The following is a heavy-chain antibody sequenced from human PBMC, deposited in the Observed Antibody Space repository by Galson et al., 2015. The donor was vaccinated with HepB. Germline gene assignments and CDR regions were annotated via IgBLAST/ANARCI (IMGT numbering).Heavy chain of an antibody. CDR1: GGTFSSYT. J-gene: IGHJ5*02. CDR3: ARDPAGIAAAGNWFDP. D-gene: IGHD6-13*01. CDR2: IIPILGIA. V-gene: IGHV1-69*04. Sequence: SVKVSCKASGGTFSSYTISWVRQAPGQGLEWLGRIIPILGIANYAQKFQGRVTITADKSTSTAYMELSSLRSEDTAVHYCARDPAGIAAAGNWFDPWGQGTLVTVSS.